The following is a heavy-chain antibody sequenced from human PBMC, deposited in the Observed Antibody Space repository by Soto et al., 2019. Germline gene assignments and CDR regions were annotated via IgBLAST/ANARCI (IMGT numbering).Heavy chain of an antibody. CDR1: GYTFINYG. D-gene: IGHD3-3*01. J-gene: IGHJ6*02. Sequence: ASVKVSFKASGYTFINYGISWVRQAPGQGLEWMGWINTYSGNTNHAQKLQGRVTMTTDTSTSTAYMELRSLRSDDTAVYYCASGDYDFWSGPGGGMDVWGQGTTVTVSS. CDR2: INTYSGNT. V-gene: IGHV1-18*01. CDR3: ASGDYDFWSGPGGGMDV.